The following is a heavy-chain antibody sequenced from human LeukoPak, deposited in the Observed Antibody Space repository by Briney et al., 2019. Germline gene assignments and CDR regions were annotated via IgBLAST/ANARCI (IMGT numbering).Heavy chain of an antibody. J-gene: IGHJ6*04. CDR3: AELGITMIGGV. V-gene: IGHV3-21*01. Sequence: GGSLRLSCAASGFTFSSYNMNWVRQAPGKGLEWVSSISSSSYMYYADSVKGRFTISRDNAKNSLYLHMNSLRAEDTAVYYCAELGITMIGGVWGKGTTVTISS. CDR1: GFTFSSYN. D-gene: IGHD3-10*02. CDR2: ISSSSYM.